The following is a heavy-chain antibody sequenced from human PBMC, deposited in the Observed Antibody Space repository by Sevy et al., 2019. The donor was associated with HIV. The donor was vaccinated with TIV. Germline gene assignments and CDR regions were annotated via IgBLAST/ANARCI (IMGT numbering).Heavy chain of an antibody. CDR2: TSGSGDST. CDR1: GFTFSNYA. D-gene: IGHD3-16*02. CDR3: ARELSLPSY. J-gene: IGHJ4*02. Sequence: GSLRLSCAASGFTFSNYAMTWVRQAPGKGLEWVSATSGSGDSTYYADSVRGRFAISRDNSKSTLYLQMNSLKAEDTAVYYCARELSLPSYWGQGTLVTVSS. V-gene: IGHV3-23*01.